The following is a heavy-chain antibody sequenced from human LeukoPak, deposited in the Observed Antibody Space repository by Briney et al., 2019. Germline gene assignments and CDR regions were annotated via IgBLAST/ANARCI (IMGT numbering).Heavy chain of an antibody. CDR3: ARVKIRYVVITTIYYYYYMDV. J-gene: IGHJ6*03. Sequence: PGGSLRLSCAASGFTFSGYWMSWVRQAPGKGLEWVANIKQDGSEKYYVDSVKGRFTISRDNAKNSLYLQMNSLRAEDTAVYYCARVKIRYVVITTIYYYYYMDVWGKGTTVTVSS. CDR1: GFTFSGYW. D-gene: IGHD3-22*01. V-gene: IGHV3-7*01. CDR2: IKQDGSEK.